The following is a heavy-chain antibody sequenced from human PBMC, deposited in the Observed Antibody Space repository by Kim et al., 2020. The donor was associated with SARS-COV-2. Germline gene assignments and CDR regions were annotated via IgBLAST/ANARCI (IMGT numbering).Heavy chain of an antibody. V-gene: IGHV7-4-1*02. D-gene: IGHD6-19*01. Sequence: ASVKVSCKASGYTFTSYAMNWVRQAPGQGLEWMGWINTNTGNPTYAQGFTGRFVFSLDTSVSTAYLQISSLKAEDTAVYYCARGIYSSGSYYFDYWGQGTLVTVSS. CDR3: ARGIYSSGSYYFDY. CDR1: GYTFTSYA. CDR2: INTNTGNP. J-gene: IGHJ4*02.